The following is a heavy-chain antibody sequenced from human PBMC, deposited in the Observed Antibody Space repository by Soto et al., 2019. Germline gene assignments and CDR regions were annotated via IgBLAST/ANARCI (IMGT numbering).Heavy chain of an antibody. Sequence: EVQLVESGGGLVQPGGSLRLSCAASGFTFSSNSMNWVRQDPGKGLEWVSYISSSSSTIYYADSVKGRFTIYRDNAKISLYLQMNSLRDEVTAVYYCARGYYGLDVWGQGTTVTASS. CDR1: GFTFSSNS. CDR3: ARGYYGLDV. J-gene: IGHJ6*02. CDR2: ISSSSSTI. V-gene: IGHV3-48*02.